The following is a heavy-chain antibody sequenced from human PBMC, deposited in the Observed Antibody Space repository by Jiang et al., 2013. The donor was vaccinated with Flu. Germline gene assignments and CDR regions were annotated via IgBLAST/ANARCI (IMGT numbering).Heavy chain of an antibody. CDR3: AGGPNWFDP. V-gene: IGHV6-1*01. J-gene: IGHJ5*02. D-gene: IGHD3-16*01. CDR1: GDNVSSNSAA. CDR2: TYFRSYWHS. Sequence: QTLSLTCAISGDNVSSNSAAWNWIRQSPSRGLEWLGRTYFRSYWHSDYAVSMQSRIIVTPDTSNNRFSLQLTSMTPEDTAVYYCAGGPNWFDPWGQGTLVTVSS.